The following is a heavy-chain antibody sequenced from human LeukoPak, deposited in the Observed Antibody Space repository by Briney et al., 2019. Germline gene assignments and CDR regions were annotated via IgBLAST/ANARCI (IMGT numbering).Heavy chain of an antibody. CDR1: GGSISSYY. CDR3: ARHHYDFWSGYHEPYYFDY. D-gene: IGHD3-3*01. Sequence: SETLSLTCTVSGGSISSYYWSWIRQPPGKGLEWIGYIYYSGSTNYNPSLKSRVTISVDTSKNHFSLKLSSVTAADTAVYYCARHHYDFWSGYHEPYYFDYWGQGALVTVSS. V-gene: IGHV4-59*08. CDR2: IYYSGST. J-gene: IGHJ4*02.